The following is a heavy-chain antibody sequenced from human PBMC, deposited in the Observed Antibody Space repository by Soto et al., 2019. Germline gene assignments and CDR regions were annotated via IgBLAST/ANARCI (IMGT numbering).Heavy chain of an antibody. V-gene: IGHV5-51*01. D-gene: IGHD5-18*01. CDR3: ARHTGYSYGPDYYYSYMDV. J-gene: IGHJ6*03. CDR2: IYPGDSDT. Sequence: PGESLKISCKGSGYSFTSYWIGWVRQMPGKGLEWMGIIYPGDSDTRYSPSFQGQVTISADKSISTAYLQWSSLKASDTAMYYCARHTGYSYGPDYYYSYMDVWGKGTTVTVSS. CDR1: GYSFTSYW.